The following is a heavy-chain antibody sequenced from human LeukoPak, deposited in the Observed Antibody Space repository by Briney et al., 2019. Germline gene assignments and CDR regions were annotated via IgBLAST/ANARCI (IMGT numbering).Heavy chain of an antibody. CDR1: GYSFISYW. CDR2: IYPGDSDT. Sequence: GESLKISCKGSGYSFISYWIGWVRQMPGKGLEWMGIIYPGDSDTRYSPSFQRQVTISADKSISTAYLQWSSLKASDTAMYYCARHMDDFWSGPANYWGQGTLVTVSS. V-gene: IGHV5-51*01. J-gene: IGHJ4*02. CDR3: ARHMDDFWSGPANY. D-gene: IGHD3-3*01.